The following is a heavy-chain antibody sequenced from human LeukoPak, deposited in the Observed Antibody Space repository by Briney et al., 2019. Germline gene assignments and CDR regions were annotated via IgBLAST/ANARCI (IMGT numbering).Heavy chain of an antibody. J-gene: IGHJ4*02. CDR1: GYTFTGYH. V-gene: IGHV1-2*02. Sequence: GASVKVSCKASGYTFTGYHIHWVRQAPGQGPEWMGWINPNSGGTNYAQKFQGRVTMTRDTSISTAYMELSGLRSDDTAVYYCASGGPATTFETLYYYDYWGQGTLVTVSS. D-gene: IGHD3-16*01. CDR3: ASGGPATTFETLYYYDY. CDR2: INPNSGGT.